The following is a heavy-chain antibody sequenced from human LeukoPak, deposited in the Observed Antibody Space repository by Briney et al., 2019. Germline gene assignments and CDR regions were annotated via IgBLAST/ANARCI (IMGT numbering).Heavy chain of an antibody. CDR1: GNTFTDYY. CDR3: ARLDSSGYYSLVAFDI. D-gene: IGHD3-22*01. J-gene: IGHJ3*02. V-gene: IGHV1-8*03. CDR2: MNPNSGNT. Sequence: ASVKVSCKASGNTFTDYYMHWVRQATGQGLEWMGWMNPNSGNTGYAQKFQGRVTITRNTSISTAYMELSSLRSEDTAVYYCARLDSSGYYSLVAFDIWGQGTMVTVSS.